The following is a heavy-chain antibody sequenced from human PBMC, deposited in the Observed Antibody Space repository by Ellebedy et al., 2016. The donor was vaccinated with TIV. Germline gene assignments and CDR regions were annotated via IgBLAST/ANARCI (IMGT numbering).Heavy chain of an antibody. D-gene: IGHD4-17*01. CDR3: VKDRDDDGDYVFDS. CDR1: GFTFSSYV. V-gene: IGHV3-23*01. Sequence: GESLKISCTASGFTFSSYVMSWVRQAPGKGLKWVSGISRSGDSTYYADSVKGRFTISRDNPKNTLYLQMNSLRAEDTAVYYCVKDRDDDGDYVFDSWGQGILVTVSS. CDR2: ISRSGDST. J-gene: IGHJ4*02.